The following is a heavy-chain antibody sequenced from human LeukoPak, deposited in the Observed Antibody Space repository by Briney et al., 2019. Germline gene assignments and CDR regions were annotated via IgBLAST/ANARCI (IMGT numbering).Heavy chain of an antibody. Sequence: SETLSLTCTVSGGSISSGSYYWSWLRQPAGKGLEWIGRIYTSESTNYNPSLKSRVTISVDTSRNQFSLKLSSVTAADTAVYYCARGLWFGDENPPYSDYWGQGILVTVSS. J-gene: IGHJ4*02. V-gene: IGHV4-61*02. CDR1: GGSISSGSYY. CDR3: ARGLWFGDENPPYSDY. CDR2: IYTSEST. D-gene: IGHD3-10*01.